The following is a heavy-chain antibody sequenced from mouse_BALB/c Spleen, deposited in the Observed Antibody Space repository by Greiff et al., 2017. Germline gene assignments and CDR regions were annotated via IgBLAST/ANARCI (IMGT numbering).Heavy chain of an antibody. CDR1: GYTFSSYW. J-gene: IGHJ4*01. CDR3: ARDDDGDAMDY. D-gene: IGHD2-3*01. V-gene: IGHV1-9*01. Sequence: VQLQQSGAELMKPGASVKISRKATGYTFSSYWIEWVKQRPGHGLEWIGEILPGSGSTNYNEKFKGKATFTADTSSNTAYMQLSSLTSEDSAVYYCARDDDGDAMDYWGQGTSVTVSS. CDR2: ILPGSGST.